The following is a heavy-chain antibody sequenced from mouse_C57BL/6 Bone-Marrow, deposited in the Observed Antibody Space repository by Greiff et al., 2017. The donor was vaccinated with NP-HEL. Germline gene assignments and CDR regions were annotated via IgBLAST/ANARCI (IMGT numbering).Heavy chain of an antibody. CDR3: AIRPYYSNYDYAMDY. CDR2: IYPRDGST. V-gene: IGHV1-78*01. Sequence: QVQLQQSAAELVKPGASVKISCKVSGYTFTDHTIHWMKQRPEQGLEWIGYIYPRDGSTKYNEKFKGKATLTADKSSSTAYMQLNSLTSEDSAVYFCAIRPYYSNYDYAMDYWGQGTSVTVSS. CDR1: GYTFTDHT. J-gene: IGHJ4*01. D-gene: IGHD2-5*01.